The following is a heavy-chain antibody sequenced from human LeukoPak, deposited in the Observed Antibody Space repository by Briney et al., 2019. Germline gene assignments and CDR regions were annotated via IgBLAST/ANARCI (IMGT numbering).Heavy chain of an antibody. CDR2: ISWNSGSI. V-gene: IGHV3-9*01. J-gene: IGHJ4*02. CDR3: AKAVGVSATLTAFDY. CDR1: GFTFDAYA. Sequence: GRSLRLSCTASGFTFDAYAMHWVRQAPGKSLEWVSGISWNSGSIGYADSVKGRFTISRDNAKNSLYLQMNSLRAEDTALYYCAKAVGVSATLTAFDYWGQGTLATVSS. D-gene: IGHD2-15*01.